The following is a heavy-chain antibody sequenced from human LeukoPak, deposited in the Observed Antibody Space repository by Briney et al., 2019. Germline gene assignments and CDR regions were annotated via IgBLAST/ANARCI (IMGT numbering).Heavy chain of an antibody. D-gene: IGHD3-3*01. CDR3: ARGVYYDYFGPTYYFDY. CDR1: GGSISSYY. CDR2: IYYSGST. V-gene: IGHV4-59*01. Sequence: PSETLSLTCTVSGGSISSYYWSWIRQPPGKGLEWIGYIYYSGSTNYNPSLKSRVTISVDTSKNQFSLKLSSVTAADTAVYYCARGVYYDYFGPTYYFDYRGQGTLVTVSS. J-gene: IGHJ4*02.